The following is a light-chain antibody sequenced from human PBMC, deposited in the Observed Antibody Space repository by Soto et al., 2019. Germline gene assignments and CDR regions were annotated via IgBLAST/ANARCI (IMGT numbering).Light chain of an antibody. J-gene: IGKJ4*01. CDR2: GAS. CDR3: QQYNNWLT. V-gene: IGKV3-15*01. CDR1: ESVSSN. Sequence: EIGMTQSPATLSVSPGERATLSCRASESVSSNLAWYQQKPGQAPRLLIYGASTRATGIPARFSGSGSGTEFTLTISSLQSEDFELYYCQQYNNWLTFGGGTKVEIK.